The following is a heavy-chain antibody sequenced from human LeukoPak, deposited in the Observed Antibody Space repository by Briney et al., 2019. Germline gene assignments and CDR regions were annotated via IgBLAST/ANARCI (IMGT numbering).Heavy chain of an antibody. Sequence: SETLSLTCTVSGGSISSGGYYWSWIRQHPGKGLEWIGYIYYSGSTYYNPSLKSRVTISVDTSKNQFSLKLSSVTAADTAVYYCARTFRSQDGMDVWGQGTTVTVSS. D-gene: IGHD2/OR15-2a*01. CDR2: IYYSGST. CDR1: GGSISSGGYY. V-gene: IGHV4-31*03. CDR3: ARTFRSQDGMDV. J-gene: IGHJ6*02.